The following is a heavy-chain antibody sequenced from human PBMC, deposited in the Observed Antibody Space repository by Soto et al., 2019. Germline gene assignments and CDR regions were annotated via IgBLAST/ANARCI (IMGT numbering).Heavy chain of an antibody. D-gene: IGHD5-12*01. CDR3: ARGSRDGYKSPYLNY. CDR1: GGSFSGYY. Sequence: SETLSLTCAVYGGSFSGYYWSWIRQPPGKGLEWIGEINHSGSTNYNPSLKSRVTISVDTSKNQFSLKLSSVTAADTAVYYCARGSRDGYKSPYLNYWGQGTLVTVS. CDR2: INHSGST. V-gene: IGHV4-34*01. J-gene: IGHJ4*02.